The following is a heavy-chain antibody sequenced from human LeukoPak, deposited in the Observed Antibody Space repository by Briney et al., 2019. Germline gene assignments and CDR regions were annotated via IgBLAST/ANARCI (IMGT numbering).Heavy chain of an antibody. CDR3: TRDGGRYCSGGSCSFDY. D-gene: IGHD2-15*01. V-gene: IGHV3-49*03. Sequence: GGSLRLSRTTSGFTFGDYAMSWFRQAPGKGLEWVGFIRSKAYGGTTEYAASVEGRFTISRDDSKSIAYLQMNSLKTEDTAVYYCTRDGGRYCSGGSCSFDYWGQGTLVTVSS. CDR1: GFTFGDYA. J-gene: IGHJ4*02. CDR2: IRSKAYGGTT.